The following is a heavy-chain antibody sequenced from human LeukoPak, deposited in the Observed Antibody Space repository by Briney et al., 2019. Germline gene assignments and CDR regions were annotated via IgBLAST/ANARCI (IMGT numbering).Heavy chain of an antibody. CDR1: GGTFSSYA. D-gene: IGHD3-10*01. J-gene: IGHJ4*02. Sequence: SVNVSCKASGGTFSSYAISWVRQAPGQGLEWMGGIIPIFGTANYAQKFQGRVTITADESTSTAYMELSSLRSEDTAVYYCARDRDGALPLWGQGTLVTVSS. CDR2: IIPIFGTA. CDR3: ARDRDGALPL. V-gene: IGHV1-69*01.